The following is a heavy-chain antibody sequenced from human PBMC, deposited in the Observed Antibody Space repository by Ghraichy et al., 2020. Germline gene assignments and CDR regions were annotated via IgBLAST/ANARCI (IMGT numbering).Heavy chain of an antibody. CDR1: GFIFDDYA. D-gene: IGHD2-2*01. CDR3: TKATLEGITAAAPFDH. V-gene: IGHV3-9*01. J-gene: IGHJ5*02. CDR2: VSWNSNRI. Sequence: GGSLRLSCAASGFIFDDYAMHWVRQGPGKGLEWVAGVSWNSNRIAYADSVQGRFTISRDNGRNSLYLQMDSLTAEDTAVYYCTKATLEGITAAAPFDHWGQGALVTVSS.